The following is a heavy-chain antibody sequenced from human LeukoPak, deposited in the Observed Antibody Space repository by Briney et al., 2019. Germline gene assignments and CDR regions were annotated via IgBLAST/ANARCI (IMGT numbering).Heavy chain of an antibody. Sequence: GGSLRLSCAASGFTFSSYAMHWVRQAPGKGLEYVSAISSNGGSTYYANSVKGRFTISRDNSKNTLYLQMNSLSIEDTAVYYCARGPVGATYNYFDYWGQGTLVTVSS. D-gene: IGHD1-26*01. J-gene: IGHJ4*02. CDR1: GFTFSSYA. V-gene: IGHV3-64*01. CDR2: ISSNGGST. CDR3: ARGPVGATYNYFDY.